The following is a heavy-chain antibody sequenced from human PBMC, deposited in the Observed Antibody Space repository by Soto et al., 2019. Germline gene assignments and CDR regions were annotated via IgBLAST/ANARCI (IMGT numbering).Heavy chain of an antibody. CDR1: GFTFSSYA. J-gene: IGHJ3*02. D-gene: IGHD1-1*01. CDR2: ISYDGSNK. Sequence: QVQLVESGGGVVQPGRSLRLSCAASGFTFSSYAMHWVRQAPGKGLEWVAVISYDGSNKYYADSVKGRFTISRDNSKNTLYLKMNSLRAEDTAVYYCWTFDIWGQGTMVTVSS. CDR3: WTFDI. V-gene: IGHV3-30-3*01.